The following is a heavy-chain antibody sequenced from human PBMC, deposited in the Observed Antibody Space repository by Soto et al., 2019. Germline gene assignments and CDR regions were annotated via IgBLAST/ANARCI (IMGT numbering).Heavy chain of an antibody. CDR3: ARDQTRWTQPIDY. Sequence: SLRLSCAASGFTFSSYGMHWVRQAPGKGLEWVAVIWYDGSNKYYADSVKGRFTISRDNSKNTLYLQMNSLRAEDTAVYYCARDQTRWTQPIDYWGQGTLVTVSS. V-gene: IGHV3-33*01. J-gene: IGHJ4*02. CDR1: GFTFSSYG. CDR2: IWYDGSNK.